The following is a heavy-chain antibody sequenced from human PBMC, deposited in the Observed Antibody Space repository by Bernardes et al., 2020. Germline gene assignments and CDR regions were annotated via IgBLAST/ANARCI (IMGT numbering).Heavy chain of an antibody. CDR2: INQDASQK. J-gene: IGHJ2*01. V-gene: IGHV3-7*01. D-gene: IGHD1-26*01. CDR1: GFTFSNYW. CDR3: ARDWSGSGRGYFDL. Sequence: GGSLRLSCAASGFTFSNYWMSWVRQAPGKGLEWVANINQDASQKHYAHSVEGRFTISRDNAKNSLDLQMNGLRAEDTAIYYCARDWSGSGRGYFDLWGRGTLVTVSS.